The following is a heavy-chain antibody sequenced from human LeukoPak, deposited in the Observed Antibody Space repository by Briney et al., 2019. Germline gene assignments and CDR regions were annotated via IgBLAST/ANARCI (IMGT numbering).Heavy chain of an antibody. D-gene: IGHD5-12*01. CDR1: GYTFTGYY. CDR3: ARDRAGASIGGVDY. CDR2: IRPNSGGT. Sequence: ASVKVSCKASGYTFTGYYMHWVRQAPGLGLEWMGWIRPNSGGTNYAQKFQGRVTMTRDTSISTAYMELSRLRSDDTAVYYCARDRAGASIGGVDYWGQGTLVTVSS. J-gene: IGHJ4*02. V-gene: IGHV1-2*02.